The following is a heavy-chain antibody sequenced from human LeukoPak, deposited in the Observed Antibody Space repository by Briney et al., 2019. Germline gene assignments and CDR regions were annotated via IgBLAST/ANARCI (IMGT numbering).Heavy chain of an antibody. Sequence: SETLSLTCTVSGDSISTYYWSWIRQPPGKRLEWIGYIYFSGTTNYNTYLKSRVTISVDTSKNQFSLRLSSVTAADTALYYCARHGPLYDIWSAQFYFDYWGQGTLVTVSS. D-gene: IGHD3-3*01. CDR1: GDSISTYY. CDR3: ARHGPLYDIWSAQFYFDY. J-gene: IGHJ4*02. V-gene: IGHV4-59*08. CDR2: IYFSGTT.